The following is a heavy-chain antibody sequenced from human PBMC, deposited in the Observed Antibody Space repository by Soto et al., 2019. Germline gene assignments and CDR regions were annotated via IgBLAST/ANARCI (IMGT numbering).Heavy chain of an antibody. CDR2: ISAYNGDT. J-gene: IGHJ6*03. V-gene: IGHV1-18*01. CDR1: GYTFTNYG. CDR3: ARDKGSSPTDYYYYYYMDV. D-gene: IGHD6-6*01. Sequence: GASVKVSCKASGYTFTNYGITWVRQAPGQGLEWMGWISAYNGDTHYTQRLQGRVTISVDTSKNQFSLKLSSVTAADTAVYYCARDKGSSPTDYYYYYYMDVWGKGTTVTVSS.